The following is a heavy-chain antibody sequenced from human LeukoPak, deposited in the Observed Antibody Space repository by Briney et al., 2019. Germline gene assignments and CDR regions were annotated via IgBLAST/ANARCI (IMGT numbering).Heavy chain of an antibody. D-gene: IGHD3-22*01. Sequence: GGSLRLSCAASGFAFSTYAMSWVRQAPGKGLEWVSAISNGGGSTYYGDSVKGRFTISRDNSKNTLDLQMNSLRAEDTAIYYCAKRSLSYGSSGHLHYFDYWGQGTLVTVSS. J-gene: IGHJ4*02. CDR1: GFAFSTYA. V-gene: IGHV3-23*01. CDR2: ISNGGGST. CDR3: AKRSLSYGSSGHLHYFDY.